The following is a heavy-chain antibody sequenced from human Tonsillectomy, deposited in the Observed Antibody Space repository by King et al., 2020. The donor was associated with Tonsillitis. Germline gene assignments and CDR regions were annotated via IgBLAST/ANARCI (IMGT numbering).Heavy chain of an antibody. CDR2: LSSSSNI. D-gene: IGHD3-3*01. V-gene: IGHV3-69-1*02. CDR3: ARDPMQPIFGVVIINGPEAFDI. Sequence: VQLVESGGGLVKPGGSLRLSCAASGFTFSDYYMNWVRQAPGKGLEWVSCLSSSSNIYYADSVKVRFTISRENAKNSLYLQMYSLRAEDTAVYYCARDPMQPIFGVVIINGPEAFDIWGQGTMVTVSS. J-gene: IGHJ3*02. CDR1: GFTFSDYY.